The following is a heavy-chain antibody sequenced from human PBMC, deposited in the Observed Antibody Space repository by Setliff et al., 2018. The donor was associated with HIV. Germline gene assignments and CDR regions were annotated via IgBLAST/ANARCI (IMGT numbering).Heavy chain of an antibody. Sequence: SETLSLTCTVSSGSISTYYWTWIRQPPGKGLEYIGYSYYTGSIDYNPSLNSRVSITIAMSKSQFSLKLKSVTAADTAVDYCARAPTHYFGNNKSSWPAAFDIWGLGTMVTVSS. CDR1: SGSISTYY. CDR3: ARAPTHYFGNNKSSWPAAFDI. J-gene: IGHJ3*02. D-gene: IGHD3-10*01. CDR2: SYYTGSI. V-gene: IGHV4-59*01.